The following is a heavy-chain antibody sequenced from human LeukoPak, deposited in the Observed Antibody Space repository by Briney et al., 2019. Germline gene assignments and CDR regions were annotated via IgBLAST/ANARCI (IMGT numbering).Heavy chain of an antibody. CDR3: ARAGIAAADFAP. CDR1: GGSFSGYY. CDR2: INHSGST. V-gene: IGHV4-34*01. D-gene: IGHD6-13*01. J-gene: IGHJ4*02. Sequence: SETLSLTCAVYGGSFSGYYWSWIRQPPGKGLEWIGEINHSGSTNYNPSLKSRVTISVDTSKNQFSPKLSSVTAADTAVYYCARAGIAAADFAPWGQGTLVTVSS.